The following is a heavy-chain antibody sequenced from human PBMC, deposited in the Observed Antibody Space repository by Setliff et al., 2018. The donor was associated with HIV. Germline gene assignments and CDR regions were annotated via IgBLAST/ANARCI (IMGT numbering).Heavy chain of an antibody. Sequence: KTSETLSLTCTVSGDSVISSRFHWGWLRQPPGKGLEWIAITHSSGNSYYNPSLEGRVTIAVDMSKSQLSLNLTSVTAADTAVYYCARQAGTYWGFVYYMDVCGKGTTVTVSS. CDR1: GDSVISSRFH. J-gene: IGHJ6*03. V-gene: IGHV4-39*01. CDR3: ARQAGTYWGFVYYMDV. D-gene: IGHD7-27*01. CDR2: THSSGNS.